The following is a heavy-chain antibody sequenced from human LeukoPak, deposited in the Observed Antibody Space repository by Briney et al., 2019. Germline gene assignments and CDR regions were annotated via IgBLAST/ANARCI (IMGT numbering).Heavy chain of an antibody. V-gene: IGHV1-69*04. CDR2: IIPILGIA. D-gene: IGHD5-12*01. Sequence: SVKVSCKASGGTFSSYAISWGRQAPGQGLEWMGRIIPILGIANYAQKFQGRVTITADKSTSTAYMELSSLRSEDTAVYYCARSGDIVATMGLFDYWGQGTLVTVSS. CDR3: ARSGDIVATMGLFDY. J-gene: IGHJ4*02. CDR1: GGTFSSYA.